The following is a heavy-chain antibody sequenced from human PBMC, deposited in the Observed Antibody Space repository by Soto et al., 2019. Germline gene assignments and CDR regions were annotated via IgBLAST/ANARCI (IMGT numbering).Heavy chain of an antibody. CDR3: ARTPGIAVAGGGMDV. J-gene: IGHJ6*02. Sequence: QVQLVESGGGVVQPGRSLRLSCAASGFTFSSYAMHWVRQAPGKGLEWVAVISYDGSNKYYADSVKGRFTISRDNSKNTLYLQMNSLRAEDTAVYYCARTPGIAVAGGGMDVWGQGTTVTVSS. D-gene: IGHD6-19*01. CDR1: GFTFSSYA. CDR2: ISYDGSNK. V-gene: IGHV3-30-3*01.